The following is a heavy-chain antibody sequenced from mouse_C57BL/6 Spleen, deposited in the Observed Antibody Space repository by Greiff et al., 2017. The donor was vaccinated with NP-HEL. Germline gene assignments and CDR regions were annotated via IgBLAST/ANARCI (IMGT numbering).Heavy chain of an antibody. CDR2: IDPNSGCT. CDR1: GYTFTSSW. Sequence: QVHVKQPGAELVKPGASVKLSCKASGYTFTSSWMHWVKQRPGRGLEWIGRIDPNSGCTKYNEKFKSKATLTVDKPSSTAYMQLSSLTSEDSAVYYCERRRYYGGSWDYAMDYWGQGTSVTVSS. CDR3: ERRRYYGGSWDYAMDY. D-gene: IGHD1-1*01. V-gene: IGHV1-72*01. J-gene: IGHJ4*01.